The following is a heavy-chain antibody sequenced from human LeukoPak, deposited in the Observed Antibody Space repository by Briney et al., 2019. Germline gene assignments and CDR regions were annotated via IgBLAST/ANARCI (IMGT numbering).Heavy chain of an antibody. D-gene: IGHD2-21*01. CDR3: ARDRGGGFDY. V-gene: IGHV3-7*01. CDR1: GFTFGSYW. J-gene: IGHJ4*02. CDR2: TQQDGSEK. Sequence: GGSLSLSCAASGFTFGSYWMSWVRHAPGKGLEWVANTQQDGSEKYYVDSVKGRFTISRDNAKNSLYLQMNSLRAEDTAVYYCARDRGGGFDYWGQGTLVTVSS.